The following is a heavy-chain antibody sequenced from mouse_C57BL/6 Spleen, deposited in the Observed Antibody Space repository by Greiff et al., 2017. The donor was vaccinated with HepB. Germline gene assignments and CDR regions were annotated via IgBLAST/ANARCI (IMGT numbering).Heavy chain of an antibody. CDR3: ARDPSTMIRGAWFAY. V-gene: IGHV5-17*01. Sequence: EVQRVESGGGLVKPGGSLKLSCAASGFTFSDYGMHWVRQAPEKGLEWVAYISSGSSTIYYADTVKGRFTISRDNAKNTLFLQMTSLRSEDTAMYDCARDPSTMIRGAWFAYWGQGTLVTVSA. CDR2: ISSGSSTI. CDR1: GFTFSDYG. D-gene: IGHD2-4*01. J-gene: IGHJ3*01.